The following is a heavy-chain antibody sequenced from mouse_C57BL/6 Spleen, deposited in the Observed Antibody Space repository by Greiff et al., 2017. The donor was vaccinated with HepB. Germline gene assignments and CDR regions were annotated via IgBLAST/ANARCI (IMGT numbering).Heavy chain of an antibody. Sequence: QVQLKESGAELARPGASVKMSCKASGYTFTSYTMHWVKQRPGQGLEWIGYINPSSGYTKYNQKFKDKATLTADKSSSTAYMQLSSLTSEDSAVYDCATERYYAMDYWGQGTSVTVSS. V-gene: IGHV1-4*01. J-gene: IGHJ4*01. CDR3: ATERYYAMDY. CDR2: INPSSGYT. CDR1: GYTFTSYT.